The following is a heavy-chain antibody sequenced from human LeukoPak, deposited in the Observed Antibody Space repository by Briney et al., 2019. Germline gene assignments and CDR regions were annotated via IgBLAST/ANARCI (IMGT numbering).Heavy chain of an antibody. V-gene: IGHV4-38-2*02. D-gene: IGHD3-10*01. CDR1: GYSISSGYY. J-gene: IGHJ5*02. Sequence: SETLSLTCAVSGYSISSGYYWGWIRQPPGKGLEWTGSIYRAVITYYNPPLKSRVPISVDPSKSQFAQKLSPVAAADTAVYYCAREAYASGSYFPNWFDLWGKGILVSVSS. CDR2: IYRAVIT. CDR3: AREAYASGSYFPNWFDL.